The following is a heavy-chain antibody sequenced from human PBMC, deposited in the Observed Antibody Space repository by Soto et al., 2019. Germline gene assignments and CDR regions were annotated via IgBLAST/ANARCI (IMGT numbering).Heavy chain of an antibody. Sequence: PSQTLSLTCAISGDSVSSNRAAWSWFRQSPSRGLEWLGRTYYRSKWYYESAASVSSRISVNPDTLKNQFSLQMNSLRAEDTAVYYCARDAGVTTGTGFDYWGQGTLVTVSS. D-gene: IGHD1-1*01. J-gene: IGHJ4*02. CDR1: GDSVSSNRAA. CDR2: TYYRSKWYY. CDR3: ARDAGVTTGTGFDY. V-gene: IGHV6-1*01.